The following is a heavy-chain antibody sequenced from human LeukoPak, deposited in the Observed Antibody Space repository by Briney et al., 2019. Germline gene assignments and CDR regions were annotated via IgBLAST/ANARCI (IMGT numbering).Heavy chain of an antibody. J-gene: IGHJ4*02. Sequence: SGGSLRLSCAASGFTFSSYGMHWVRQAPGKGLEWVAVISYDGSNKYYADSVKGRFTISRDNSKNTLYQQMNSLRAEDTAVYYCAKDLSGSGSYLGLWGQGTLVTVSS. D-gene: IGHD3-10*01. V-gene: IGHV3-30*18. CDR2: ISYDGSNK. CDR1: GFTFSSYG. CDR3: AKDLSGSGSYLGL.